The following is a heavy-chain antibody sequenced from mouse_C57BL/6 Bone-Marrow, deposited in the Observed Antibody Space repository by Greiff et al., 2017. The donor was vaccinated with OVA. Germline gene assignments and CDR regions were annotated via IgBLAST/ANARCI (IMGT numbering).Heavy chain of an antibody. CDR2: INPGSGGT. CDR3: ARAITTVVSPYAMDY. V-gene: IGHV1-54*01. J-gene: IGHJ4*01. D-gene: IGHD1-1*01. Sequence: QVQLQQSGAELVRPGTSVKVSCKASGYAFTNYLIEWVKQRPGQGLEWIGVINPGSGGTNYNEKFKGKATLTADKSSSTAYMQLSSLTSEASAVYFCARAITTVVSPYAMDYWGQGTSVTVSS. CDR1: GYAFTNYL.